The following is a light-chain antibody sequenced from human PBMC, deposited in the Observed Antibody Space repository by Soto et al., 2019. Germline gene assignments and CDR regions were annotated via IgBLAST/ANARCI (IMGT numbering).Light chain of an antibody. CDR2: MLS. CDR3: MQRMKFPRT. CDR1: QSLFDRDDDKTY. V-gene: IGKV2-40*01. Sequence: IVLTQAPLSLPVIPGEAASISCKSSQSLFDRDDDKTYLDWYLQRPGQSPQLLIYMLSHRASGVPDRFSGGGSDTDFTLKISRVEPEDVGVYYCMQRMKFPRTFGGGTKVEIK. J-gene: IGKJ4*01.